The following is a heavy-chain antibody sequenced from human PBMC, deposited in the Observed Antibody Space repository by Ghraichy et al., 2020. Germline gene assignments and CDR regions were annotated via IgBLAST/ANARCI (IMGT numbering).Heavy chain of an antibody. J-gene: IGHJ4*02. D-gene: IGHD2-21*01. CDR2: ITDSGSST. V-gene: IGHV3-23*01. CDR3: AKTPSTYCGGDCGGY. CDR1: GFSFNSYT. Sequence: GGSLRLSCAATGFSFNSYTMHWVRQAPGKGLEWVSGITDSGSSTYYADSVKGRFTISRDNSKSTLYLQMNSLRAEDTAVYYCAKTPSTYCGGDCGGYWGQGTLVTVSS.